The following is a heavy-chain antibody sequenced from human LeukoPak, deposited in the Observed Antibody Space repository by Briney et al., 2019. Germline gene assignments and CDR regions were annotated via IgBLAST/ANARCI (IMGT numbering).Heavy chain of an antibody. Sequence: ASVKVSCKASGYTFTSYGISGVGQAPGQGGEGMGWISAYNGNTNYAQKLQGRVTMTTDTSTSTAYMELRSLRSDDTAVYYCARGRSSSYNDYWGQGTLVTVSS. V-gene: IGHV1-18*01. CDR2: ISAYNGNT. J-gene: IGHJ4*02. D-gene: IGHD6-6*01. CDR3: ARGRSSSYNDY. CDR1: GYTFTSYG.